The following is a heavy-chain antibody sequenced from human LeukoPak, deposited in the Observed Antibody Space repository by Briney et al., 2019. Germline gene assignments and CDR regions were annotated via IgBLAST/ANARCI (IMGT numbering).Heavy chain of an antibody. Sequence: SETLSLTCIVSGGSISSYYWSWIRQPPGKGLGWIGYIYYSGSTNYNPSLKSRVTISVVTSKNQFSLQLSSVTAADTAVYYCARARYSSAPFDYWGQGTLITVSS. V-gene: IGHV4-59*01. CDR3: ARARYSSAPFDY. D-gene: IGHD6-25*01. J-gene: IGHJ4*02. CDR2: IYYSGST. CDR1: GGSISSYY.